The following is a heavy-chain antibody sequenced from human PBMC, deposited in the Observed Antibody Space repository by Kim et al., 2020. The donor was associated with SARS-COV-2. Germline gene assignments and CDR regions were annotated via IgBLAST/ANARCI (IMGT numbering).Heavy chain of an antibody. CDR3: TTDKEPSANYYYYYMDV. V-gene: IGHV3-15*01. J-gene: IGHJ6*03. Sequence: VKGRFTISRDDTKNTLYLQMNSLKTEDTAVYYCTTDKEPSANYYYYYMDVWGKGTTVTVSS. D-gene: IGHD1-1*01.